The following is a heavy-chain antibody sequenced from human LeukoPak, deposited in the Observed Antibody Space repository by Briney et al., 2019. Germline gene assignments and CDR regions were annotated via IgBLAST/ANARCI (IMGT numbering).Heavy chain of an antibody. CDR1: GGTFSSYA. Sequence: SVKVSCKASGGTFSSYAISWVRQAPGRGLEWMGGIIPIFGTANYAQKFQGRVTITADESTSTAYMELSSLRSEDTAVYYCAREGVGAANWFDPWGQGTLVTVSS. CDR2: IIPIFGTA. D-gene: IGHD1-26*01. CDR3: AREGVGAANWFDP. V-gene: IGHV1-69*01. J-gene: IGHJ5*02.